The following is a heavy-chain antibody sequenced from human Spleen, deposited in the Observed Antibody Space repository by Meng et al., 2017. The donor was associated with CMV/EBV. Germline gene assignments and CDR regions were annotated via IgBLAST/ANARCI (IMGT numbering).Heavy chain of an antibody. CDR3: ARERYDILTGYFDY. J-gene: IGHJ4*02. V-gene: IGHV4-4*07. CDR1: GGSISSYY. D-gene: IGHD3-9*01. CDR2: IYTSGST. Sequence: QVQLQESGPGLVKPSGTLSLTCTVSGGSISSYYWSWIRPPAGKGLEWIGRIYTSGSTNYNPSLKSRVTMSVDTSKNQFSLKLSSVTAADTAVYYCARERYDILTGYFDYWGQGTLVTVSS.